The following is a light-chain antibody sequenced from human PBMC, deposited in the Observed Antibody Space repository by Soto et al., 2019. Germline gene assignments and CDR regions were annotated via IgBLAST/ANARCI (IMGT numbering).Light chain of an antibody. J-gene: IGKJ3*01. CDR2: ATS. Sequence: EIVLTQSPGTLSLSPGERATLSCRASQRVSSIYLAWYQQKPGQAPRLLIYATSTRATAIPDRFSGSGSGTDSTFTISRLEPEDFAVYYCQQFLPSPLTFGPGNKVDIK. CDR3: QQFLPSPLT. V-gene: IGKV3-20*01. CDR1: QRVSSIY.